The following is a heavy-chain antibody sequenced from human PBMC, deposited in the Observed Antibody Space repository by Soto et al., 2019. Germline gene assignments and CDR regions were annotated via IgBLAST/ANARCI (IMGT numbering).Heavy chain of an antibody. D-gene: IGHD5-18*01. CDR2: ISYDGSNK. J-gene: IGHJ4*02. CDR3: AKDLDAAILYYFDF. V-gene: IGHV3-30*18. CDR1: GFTLSNYG. Sequence: GGSLRLSCAASGFTLSNYGMHWVRQVPGKGLEWVAVISYDGSNKYYADSVKGRFTISRDNSKNTLYLQMNSLRAEDTAVYYCAKDLDAAILYYFDFWGQGTLVTVSS.